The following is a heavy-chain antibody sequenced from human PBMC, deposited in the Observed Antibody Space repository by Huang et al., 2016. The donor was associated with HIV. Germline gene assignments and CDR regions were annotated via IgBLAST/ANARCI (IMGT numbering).Heavy chain of an antibody. V-gene: IGHV1-69*13. J-gene: IGHJ4*02. D-gene: IGHD2-2*01. CDR2: IIPLCKTT. CDR3: ARDEGGRYCSSISCYFVY. CDR1: GGTFRTSA. Sequence: QVQLVQSGTEVKKPGSSVKVSCKSSGGTFRTSAFSWVRQAPGQGLEGMGGIIPLCKTTNYANHFQGRVTIIADESTSTAYMELSSLRDDDTAVYYCARDEGGRYCSSISCYFVYWGQGTMVTVSS.